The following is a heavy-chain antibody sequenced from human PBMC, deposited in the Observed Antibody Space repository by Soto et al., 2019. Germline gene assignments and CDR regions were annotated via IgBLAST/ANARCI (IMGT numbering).Heavy chain of an antibody. J-gene: IGHJ3*02. CDR3: AKGGHDAFDI. V-gene: IGHV3-30*18. CDR2: ISYDGSNK. CDR1: GFTFSSYG. Sequence: GGSLRLSCAASGFTFSSYGMHWVRQAPGKGLEWVAVISYDGSNKYYADSVKVRFTISRDNSKNTLYLQMNSLRAEDTAVYYCAKGGHDAFDIWGQGTMVTVSS.